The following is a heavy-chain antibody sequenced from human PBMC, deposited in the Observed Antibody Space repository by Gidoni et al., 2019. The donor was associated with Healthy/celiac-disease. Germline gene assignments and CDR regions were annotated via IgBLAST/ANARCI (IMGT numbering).Heavy chain of an antibody. CDR2: HQPGST. Sequence: QVQLQESGPGLVKPSKTLSLTCTDSGGSISSCDYYWSWIRQPPMSTCCHQPGSTYYNPSLKSRVTISVDTSKNQFSLKLSSVTAADTAVYYCARYLRYFDWLASGGAFDIWGQGTMVTVSS. J-gene: IGHJ3*02. D-gene: IGHD3-9*01. V-gene: IGHV4-30-4*01. CDR3: ARYLRYFDWLASGGAFDI. CDR1: GGSISSCDYY.